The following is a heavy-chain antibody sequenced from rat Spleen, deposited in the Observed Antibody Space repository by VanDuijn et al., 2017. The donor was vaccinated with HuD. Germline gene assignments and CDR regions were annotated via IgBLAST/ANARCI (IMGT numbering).Heavy chain of an antibody. D-gene: IGHD4-3*01. J-gene: IGHJ3*01. CDR1: GFTFRNFD. CDR2: ISYEGSST. V-gene: IGHV5-7*01. CDR3: VRQDTSGYSNWFTY. Sequence: EVQLVESGGGLVQPGRSLKLSCEASGFTFRNFDMAWVRQAPKKGLEWVASISYEGSSTYYRDSVKGRFTVSRENAKSTLYFLIDSLRSEDTATYYCVRQDTSGYSNWFTYWGQGTLVTVSS.